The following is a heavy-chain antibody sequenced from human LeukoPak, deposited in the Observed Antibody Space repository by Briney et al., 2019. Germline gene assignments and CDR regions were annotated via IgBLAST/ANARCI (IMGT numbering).Heavy chain of an antibody. CDR3: AGGSKAAPGTFDY. J-gene: IGHJ4*02. Sequence: SETLSLTCTVSGGSISSGGYYWNWIRQHPGKGLEWIGFMYYSGSTYYNPSLKGRVTISVDTSKNQFTLKLSSVTAADTAVYYCAGGSKAAPGTFDYWGQGTLVTVSS. D-gene: IGHD6-13*01. CDR2: MYYSGST. V-gene: IGHV4-31*03. CDR1: GGSISSGGYY.